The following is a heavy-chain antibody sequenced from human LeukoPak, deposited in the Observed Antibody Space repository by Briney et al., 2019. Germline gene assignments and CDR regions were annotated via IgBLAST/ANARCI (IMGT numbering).Heavy chain of an antibody. D-gene: IGHD6-13*01. V-gene: IGHV1-69*04. J-gene: IGHJ5*02. CDR3: ARDRGIAAADWFDP. CDR2: IIPILGIA. CDR1: GGTFSSYA. Sequence: SVKVSCKASGGTFSSYAISWVRQAPGQGLEWMGRIIPILGIANYAQKFQGRVTITADKSTSTVYMELSSLRSEDTAVYYCARDRGIAAADWFDPWGQGTLVTVSS.